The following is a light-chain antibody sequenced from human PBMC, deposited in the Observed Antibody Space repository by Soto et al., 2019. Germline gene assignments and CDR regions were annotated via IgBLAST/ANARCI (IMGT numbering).Light chain of an antibody. CDR2: DVR. CDR1: SSDVGDYNY. Sequence: QSALTQPASMSGSPGQSITISCTGTSSDVGDYNYVSWYQQHPGKAPKLLIYDVRNRPSGVSNRFSGSKSGYTASLTISGLQAEDEADYYCSSYTSSTTLDVFGTGTKLTVL. CDR3: SSYTSSTTLDV. V-gene: IGLV2-14*01. J-gene: IGLJ1*01.